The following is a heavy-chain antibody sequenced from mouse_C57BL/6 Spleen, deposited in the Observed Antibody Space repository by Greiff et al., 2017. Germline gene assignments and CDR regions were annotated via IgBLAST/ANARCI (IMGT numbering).Heavy chain of an antibody. V-gene: IGHV1-15*01. CDR1: GYTFTDYE. CDR2: IDPETGGT. Sequence: VQLQQSGAELVRPGASVTLSCKASGYTFTDYEMHWVKQTPVHGLEWIGAIDPETGGTAYNQKFKGKAILTADKSSSTAYMELRSLTSEDSAVYYCTRWRGGAMDYWGQGTSVTVSS. CDR3: TRWRGGAMDY. J-gene: IGHJ4*01.